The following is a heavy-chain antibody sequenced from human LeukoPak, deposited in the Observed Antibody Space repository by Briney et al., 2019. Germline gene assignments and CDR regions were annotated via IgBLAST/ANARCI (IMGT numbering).Heavy chain of an antibody. CDR2: IYISGST. Sequence: KASETLSPTCTVSGGSISSTSYYWNWIRQPAGKGLEWIGRIYISGSTNYNPSLKSRVSISLDTSKNQFFLNLTSVTATDTAVYYCARKGLTYFDPWGRGTLVTVSS. D-gene: IGHD1-14*01. J-gene: IGHJ2*01. V-gene: IGHV4-61*02. CDR3: ARKGLTYFDP. CDR1: GGSISSTSYY.